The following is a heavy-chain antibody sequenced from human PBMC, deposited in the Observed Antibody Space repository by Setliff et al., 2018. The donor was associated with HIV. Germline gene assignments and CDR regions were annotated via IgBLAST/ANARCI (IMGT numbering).Heavy chain of an antibody. CDR1: GYTFTTYG. J-gene: IGHJ6*02. CDR2: ISPYIGHT. CDR3: ARLGSGWSDSYYYAMDV. D-gene: IGHD6-19*01. V-gene: IGHV1-18*01. Sequence: ASVKVSCKASGYTFTTYGISWVRQAPGHGLEWMGWISPYIGHTNYAQNFQGRVTMTIDTPTSTAYMELRSLRSDDTAVYFCARLGSGWSDSYYYAMDVWGQGTTVTVSS.